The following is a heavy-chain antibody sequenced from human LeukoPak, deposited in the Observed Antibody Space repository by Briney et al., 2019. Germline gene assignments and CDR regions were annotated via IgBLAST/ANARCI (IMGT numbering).Heavy chain of an antibody. CDR3: AKGDTGVIRRYYLDS. Sequence: PLGFLRLSCAASGFTFSNYGMNWVRQAPGKGLEWVSVTDTSGVITYYTDSVKGRFTISRDNSKNTLNLQMDSLRVEDTAVYYCAKGDTGVIRRYYLDSWGQATVVTVSS. CDR1: GFTFSNYG. D-gene: IGHD5-18*01. J-gene: IGHJ4*02. CDR2: TDTSGVIT. V-gene: IGHV3-23*05.